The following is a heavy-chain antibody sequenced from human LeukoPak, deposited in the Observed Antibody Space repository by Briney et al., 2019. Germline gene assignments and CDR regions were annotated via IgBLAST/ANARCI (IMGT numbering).Heavy chain of an antibody. CDR3: ARVTSPQGEGIFDY. V-gene: IGHV3-21*01. J-gene: IGHJ4*02. Sequence: GGSLRLSCAASGFTFCSYSMNWVRQAPGEGREWVSYIISSGSYIYYADSVKGRFTISRDNAKNSLYLQMNSLRAEDTAVYYCARVTSPQGEGIFDYWGQGTLVTVSS. CDR2: IISSGSYI. D-gene: IGHD3-3*01. CDR1: GFTFCSYS.